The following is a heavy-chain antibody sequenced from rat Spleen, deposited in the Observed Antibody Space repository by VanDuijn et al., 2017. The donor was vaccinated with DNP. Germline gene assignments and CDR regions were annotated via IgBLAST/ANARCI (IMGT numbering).Heavy chain of an antibody. CDR1: GFTFSSFP. V-gene: IGHV5-46*01. Sequence: EVQLVESGGGLVQPGRSMKLSCAASGFTFSSFPMAWVRQAPTKGLEWVATISPRVGSTYYRDPVKGRFTLARDNAKSTLYLQMNSLRSEDTATYYGTRGSGSSGYYYFDYWGQGVMVTVSS. J-gene: IGHJ2*01. D-gene: IGHD4-3*01. CDR3: TRGSGSSGYYYFDY. CDR2: ISPRVGST.